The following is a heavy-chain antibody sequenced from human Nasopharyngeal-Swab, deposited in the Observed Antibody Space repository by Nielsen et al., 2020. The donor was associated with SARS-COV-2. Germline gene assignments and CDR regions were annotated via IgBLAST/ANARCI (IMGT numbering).Heavy chain of an antibody. CDR1: GFTFSSYA. Sequence: GESLKISCAASGFTFSSYAMSWVRQAPGKGLEWVSAISGSGGSTYYADSVKGPFTISRDNSKNTLYLQMNSLRAEDTAVYYCAKGRGLRFFGVVSRLDYWGQGTLVTVSS. CDR2: ISGSGGST. J-gene: IGHJ4*02. D-gene: IGHD3-3*01. CDR3: AKGRGLRFFGVVSRLDY. V-gene: IGHV3-23*01.